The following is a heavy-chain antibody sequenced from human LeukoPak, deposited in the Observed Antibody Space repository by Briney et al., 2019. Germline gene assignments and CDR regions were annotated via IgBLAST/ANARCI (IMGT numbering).Heavy chain of an antibody. J-gene: IGHJ4*02. V-gene: IGHV1-18*01. CDR1: GYTFTSYG. CDR2: ISAYNGNT. D-gene: IGHD5-18*01. Sequence: ASVKVSCKASGYTFTSYGISWVRQAPGQGLEWMGWISAYNGNTNYAQKLQGRVTMTTDTSTSTAYMELRSLRSDDTAVYYCAKDLKRYSYGHLDWDYWGQGTLVTVSS. CDR3: AKDLKRYSYGHLDWDY.